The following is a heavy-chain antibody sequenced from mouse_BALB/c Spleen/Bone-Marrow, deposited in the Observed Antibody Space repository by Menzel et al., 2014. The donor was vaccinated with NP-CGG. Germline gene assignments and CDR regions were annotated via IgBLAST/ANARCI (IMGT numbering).Heavy chain of an antibody. V-gene: IGHV1S16*01. CDR2: INPSNGGT. J-gene: IGHJ4*01. D-gene: IGHD1-1*01. CDR3: TYMGYYGSSYAMDY. Sequence: VKLMESGAELVKPGASVKLSCKASGYTFTSYWMHWVKLRPGQGFEWIGEINPSNGGTNYNEKFKRKVTLTVDKSSSTAYMQLSSLTSEDSAVYYCTYMGYYGSSYAMDYWGQGTSVTVSS. CDR1: GYTFTSYW.